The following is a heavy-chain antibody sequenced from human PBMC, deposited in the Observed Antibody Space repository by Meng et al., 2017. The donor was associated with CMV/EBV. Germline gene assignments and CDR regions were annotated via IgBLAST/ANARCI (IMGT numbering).Heavy chain of an antibody. D-gene: IGHD2-2*02. J-gene: IGHJ5*02. CDR1: GFTFSSYS. V-gene: IGHV3-21*01. Sequence: GESLKISCAASGFTFSSYSMNWVRQAPGKGLEWVSSITSSSSYIYYADSVKGRFTISRDNAKNSLYLQMSSLRAEDTAVYYCAGDRLIVEVPAAIRDNWFDPWGQGTLVTVSS. CDR2: ITSSSSYI. CDR3: AGDRLIVEVPAAIRDNWFDP.